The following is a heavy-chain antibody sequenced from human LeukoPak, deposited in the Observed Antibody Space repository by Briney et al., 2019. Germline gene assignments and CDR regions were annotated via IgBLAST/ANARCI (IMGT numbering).Heavy chain of an antibody. CDR3: ARVGEYYYDSSGYYPGY. J-gene: IGHJ4*02. D-gene: IGHD3-22*01. V-gene: IGHV3-20*04. CDR2: INWNGGST. CDR1: GFTFDDYG. Sequence: AGGSLRLSXAASGFTFDDYGMSWVRQAPGKGLEWVSGINWNGGSTGYADSVKGRFTISRDNAKNSLYLQMNSLRAEDTALYYCARVGEYYYDSSGYYPGYWGQGTLVTVSS.